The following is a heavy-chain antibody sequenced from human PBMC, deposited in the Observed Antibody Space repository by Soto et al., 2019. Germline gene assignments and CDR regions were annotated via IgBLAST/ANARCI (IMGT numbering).Heavy chain of an antibody. CDR2: INHSGST. D-gene: IGHD6-19*01. V-gene: IGHV4-34*01. J-gene: IGHJ4*02. CDR3: GGGAVAGRDY. CDR1: GGSFSGYY. Sequence: QVQLQQWGAGLLKPSETLSLTCAVYGGSFSGYYWSWIRQPPGKGLEWIGEINHSGSTNYNPSLKGRVTISVATSKTQFSLKLGSVTAAATAVYYCGGGAVAGRDYWGQGTLVTVSS.